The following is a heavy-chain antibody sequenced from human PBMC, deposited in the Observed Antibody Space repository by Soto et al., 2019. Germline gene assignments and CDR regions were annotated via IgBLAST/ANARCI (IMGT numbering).Heavy chain of an antibody. J-gene: IGHJ3*02. CDR2: ISGSGGGT. CDR3: ARKRDAFDI. V-gene: IGHV3-23*01. CDR1: EVKSIGHA. Sequence: GGLIRHCRAAAEVKSIGHASRWVRQAPGKGLEWVSAISGSGGGTYYADSVKGRFTISRDNSKNTLYLQMNSLRAEDTAVYYCARKRDAFDIWGQGTMVTVSS.